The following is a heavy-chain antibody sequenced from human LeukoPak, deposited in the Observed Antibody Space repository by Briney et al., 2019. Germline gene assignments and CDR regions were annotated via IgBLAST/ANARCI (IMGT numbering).Heavy chain of an antibody. J-gene: IGHJ5*02. D-gene: IGHD3-10*01. CDR2: INHSGST. CDR3: ARGVMVRGNNWFDP. Sequence: SETLSHTCAVYGGSFSGYYWSWIRQPPGKGLEWIGEINHSGSTNYNPSLKSRVTISVDTSKNQFSLKLSSVTAADTAVYYCARGVMVRGNNWFDPWGQGTLVTVSS. V-gene: IGHV4-34*01. CDR1: GGSFSGYY.